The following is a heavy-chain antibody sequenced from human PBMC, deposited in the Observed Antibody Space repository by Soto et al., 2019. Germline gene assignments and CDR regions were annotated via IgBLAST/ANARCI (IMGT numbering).Heavy chain of an antibody. V-gene: IGHV4-4*07. CDR2: IYSSGST. D-gene: IGHD6-25*01. Sequence: PSETLSLTCTVSGGAIGSHYWTWIRQPAGKGLEWSGRIYSSGSTKYNPSLQSRVTMSLDTSKNQFSLRLESVTAADTAVYYCARGQRFSDWFDPWGQGTLVTVSS. CDR3: ARGQRFSDWFDP. J-gene: IGHJ5*02. CDR1: GGAIGSHY.